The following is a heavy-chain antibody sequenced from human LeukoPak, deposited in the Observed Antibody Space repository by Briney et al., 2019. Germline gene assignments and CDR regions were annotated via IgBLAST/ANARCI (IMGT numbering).Heavy chain of an antibody. Sequence: SETLSLTCTVSGGSISSSSYHWGWIRQPPGKGLEWIGSIYYSGSTYYNPSLKSRVTISVDTSKNQFSLKLSSVTAADTAVYYCARERYYYGSGTYKITGWGQGTLVTVSS. J-gene: IGHJ4*02. V-gene: IGHV4-39*07. CDR1: GGSISSSSYH. CDR3: ARERYYYGSGTYKITG. CDR2: IYYSGST. D-gene: IGHD3-10*01.